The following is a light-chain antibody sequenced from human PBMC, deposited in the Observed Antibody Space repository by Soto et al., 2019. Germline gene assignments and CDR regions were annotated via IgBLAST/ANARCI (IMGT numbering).Light chain of an antibody. J-gene: IGKJ1*01. CDR3: QQYGSSHRT. V-gene: IGKV3-20*01. CDR1: QSISSSY. Sequence: EIVLTQSPGTLSLSPGERATLSCRASQSISSSYLAWYQQKPGQAPRLLIYGASTRATGIPDRFSGSGSGTDFTLTISRLESEDFEVYYCQQYGSSHRTLGQGTKVDIK. CDR2: GAS.